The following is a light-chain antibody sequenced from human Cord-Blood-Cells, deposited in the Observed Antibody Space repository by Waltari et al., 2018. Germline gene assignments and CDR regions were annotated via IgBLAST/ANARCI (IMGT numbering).Light chain of an antibody. Sequence: GERATINCKSSQSVLYSSNNKNYLAWYQQKPGQPPNLLIYWASTRESGVPDRFSGSGSGTDFTLTISSLQAEDVAVYYCQQYYSTPFTFGPGTKVDIK. V-gene: IGKV4-1*01. CDR1: QSVLYSSNNKNY. J-gene: IGKJ3*01. CDR3: QQYYSTPFT. CDR2: WAS.